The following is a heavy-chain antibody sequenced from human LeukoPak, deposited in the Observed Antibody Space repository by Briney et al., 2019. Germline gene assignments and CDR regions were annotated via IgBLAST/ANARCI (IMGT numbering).Heavy chain of an antibody. CDR2: IKQDGNEK. Sequence: GGSLRLSCAASGFTFTNYWMSWVRQAPGTGLEWVANIKQDGNEKYYVDSVRGRFTITRDNARNSLYLQVNSLRAEDTAVYYCARGGTSGYSSTRHFWGGNYYFDYWGQGSLVTVSS. J-gene: IGHJ4*02. V-gene: IGHV3-7*04. CDR1: GFTFTNYW. D-gene: IGHD2-2*01. CDR3: ARGGTSGYSSTRHFWGGNYYFDY.